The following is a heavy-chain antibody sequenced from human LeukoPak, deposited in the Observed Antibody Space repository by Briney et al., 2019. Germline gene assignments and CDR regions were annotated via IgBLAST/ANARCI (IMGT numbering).Heavy chain of an antibody. J-gene: IGHJ4*02. CDR1: GGSISSYY. D-gene: IGHD3-22*01. CDR2: IYYSGST. CDR3: AREGNYYDSSAFDY. V-gene: IGHV4-59*01. Sequence: SETLSLTCTVSGGSISSYYWSWIRQPPGKGLEWIGYIYYSGSTNYNPSLKSRVTISVDTSKNQFSLKLSSVIAADTAVYYCAREGNYYDSSAFDYWGQGTLVTVSS.